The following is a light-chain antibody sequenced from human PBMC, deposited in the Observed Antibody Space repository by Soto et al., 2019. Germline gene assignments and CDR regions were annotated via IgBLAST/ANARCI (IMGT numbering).Light chain of an antibody. CDR1: QSISTY. CDR3: QQSYSNTQT. Sequence: DIQMTQSPSSLSASVGDRVTMTRRASQSISTYLNWYQQKPGKARKLLILVASTLPSGVTSRFSGSGSGTDFTLTISGLQPDDFATYYCQQSYSNTQTVGQGTKVEIK. CDR2: VAS. V-gene: IGKV1-39*01. J-gene: IGKJ1*01.